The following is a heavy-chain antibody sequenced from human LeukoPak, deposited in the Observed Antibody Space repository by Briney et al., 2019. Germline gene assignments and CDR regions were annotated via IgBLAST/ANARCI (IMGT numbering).Heavy chain of an antibody. CDR2: IAGYNGDT. J-gene: IGHJ3*02. V-gene: IGHV1-18*01. CDR3: VRDLSYAFDI. D-gene: IGHD2/OR15-2a*01. Sequence: ASVKVSCKVSGSMLASLVVSWVRQAPGQGLEYMGWIAGYNGDTKFVQNLQGRVTMTTDTATGTVYMELRSLRSDDTAIYYCVRDLSYAFDIWGQGTMVTVSS. CDR1: GSMLASLV.